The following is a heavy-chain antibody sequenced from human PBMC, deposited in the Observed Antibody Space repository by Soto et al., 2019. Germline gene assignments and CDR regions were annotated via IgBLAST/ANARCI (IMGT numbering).Heavy chain of an antibody. CDR2: ISGSGGST. V-gene: IGHV3-23*01. Sequence: AGCIKLSSAASGDTFNSYAMSLVRQAPGKGLEMVSAISGSGGSTYYADSVKGRFTISRDNSKNTLYLQMNSLRAEDTAVYYCAKSGILATTYSYYYYYFMDVWGKGTTVTVFS. J-gene: IGHJ6*03. CDR1: GDTFNSYA. CDR3: AKSGILATTYSYYYYYFMDV. D-gene: IGHD5-12*01.